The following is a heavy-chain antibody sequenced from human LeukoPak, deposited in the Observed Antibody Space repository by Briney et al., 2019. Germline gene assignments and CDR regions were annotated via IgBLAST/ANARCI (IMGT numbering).Heavy chain of an antibody. Sequence: ASVKVSCKASGYTFTSYGISWVRQTPGQGLEWMGWISPYNGNTNYAQKLQGRVTMTTDTSTTTAYMELRSLRSDDTAVYYCAREMATIVNQFDYWGQGTLVTVSS. CDR2: ISPYNGNT. D-gene: IGHD5-24*01. V-gene: IGHV1-18*01. CDR1: GYTFTSYG. CDR3: AREMATIVNQFDY. J-gene: IGHJ4*02.